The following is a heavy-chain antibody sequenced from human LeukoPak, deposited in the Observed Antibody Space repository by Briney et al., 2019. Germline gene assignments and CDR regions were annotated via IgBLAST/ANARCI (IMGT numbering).Heavy chain of an antibody. J-gene: IGHJ6*04. CDR2: INPSGGST. CDR3: ARSSTFGGVIVIPYYYYYYGMDV. V-gene: IGHV1-46*01. D-gene: IGHD3-16*02. CDR1: GYTFTSYY. Sequence: ASVKVSCKASGYTFTSYYMHWVRQAPGQGLEWMGIINPSGGSTSYAQKFQGRVTMTRDTSTSTVHMELSSLRSEDTAVYYCARSSTFGGVIVIPYYYYYYGMDVWGKGTTVTVSS.